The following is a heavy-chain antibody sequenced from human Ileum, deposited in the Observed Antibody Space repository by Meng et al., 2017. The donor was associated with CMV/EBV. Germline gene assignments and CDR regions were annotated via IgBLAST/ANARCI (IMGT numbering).Heavy chain of an antibody. D-gene: IGHD2-15*01. CDR3: ARDVRLVGHFDY. J-gene: IGHJ4*02. Sequence: QVQLQDAGPGLVKPSETLSLTCGVAGDSISSYHWGWIRQPAGKGLEWIGRIYTSGSSSYNPSLKSRVTMSVDKSKNQVSLKLTSVTAADTAVYYCARDVRLVGHFDYWGQGTLVTVSS. CDR1: GDSISSYH. CDR2: IYTSGSS. V-gene: IGHV4-4*07.